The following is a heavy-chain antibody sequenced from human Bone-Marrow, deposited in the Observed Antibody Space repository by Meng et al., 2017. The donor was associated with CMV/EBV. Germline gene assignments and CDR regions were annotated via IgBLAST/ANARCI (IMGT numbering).Heavy chain of an antibody. CDR3: ARIGKVNPHFTVARYYFDY. D-gene: IGHD4-23*01. V-gene: IGHV4-39*01. Sequence: ISSSSYYWGWIRQPPGKGLEWIGSIYYSGSTYYNPSLKSRVTISVDTSKNQFSLKLSSVTAADTAVYYCARIGKVNPHFTVARYYFDYWGQGTLVTVSS. CDR2: IYYSGST. J-gene: IGHJ4*02. CDR1: ISSSSYY.